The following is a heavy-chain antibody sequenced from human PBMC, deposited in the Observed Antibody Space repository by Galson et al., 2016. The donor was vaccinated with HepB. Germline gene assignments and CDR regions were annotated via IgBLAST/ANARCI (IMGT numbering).Heavy chain of an antibody. V-gene: IGHV3-23*01. CDR2: IGSDGST. Sequence: SLRLSCAPSGFTFSTYAMTWVRQAPGKGLEWVSVIGSDGSTYYADPVKGRLSISRDNSKNTLFLQMYSLRGEDTAVYHCARTTSGTNFLGVSEYWGQGTPFTVSS. CDR1: GFTFSTYA. J-gene: IGHJ4*02. CDR3: ARTTSGTNFLGVSEY. D-gene: IGHD3-16*01.